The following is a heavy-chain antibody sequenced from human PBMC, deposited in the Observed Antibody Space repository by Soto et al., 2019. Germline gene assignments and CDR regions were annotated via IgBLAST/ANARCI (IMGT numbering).Heavy chain of an antibody. Sequence: PGESLKISCKGSGYSFTSYWISWVRQVPGKGLEWMGRIDPSDSYTNYSPSFQGHVTISADKSISTAYLQWSSLKASDTAMYYCARHLAPWSVSDAFDIWGQGTMVTVSS. J-gene: IGHJ3*02. CDR1: GYSFTSYW. V-gene: IGHV5-10-1*01. CDR3: ARHLAPWSVSDAFDI. D-gene: IGHD2-8*02. CDR2: IDPSDSYT.